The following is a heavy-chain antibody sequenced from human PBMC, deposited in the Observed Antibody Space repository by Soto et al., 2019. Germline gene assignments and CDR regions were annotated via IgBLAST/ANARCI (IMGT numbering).Heavy chain of an antibody. Sequence: QVQLVQSGAEVKKPGASVKVSCKASGYTFTTYGISWVRQAPGQGLEWMGWISPYNGNINYAQKVQGRVTMTTDTSTSTAYMELRSLRSDDTAVYYCARDHYYDSSGYYFGCWGQGTLVTVSS. J-gene: IGHJ4*02. CDR3: ARDHYYDSSGYYFGC. CDR2: ISPYNGNI. CDR1: GYTFTTYG. V-gene: IGHV1-18*01. D-gene: IGHD3-22*01.